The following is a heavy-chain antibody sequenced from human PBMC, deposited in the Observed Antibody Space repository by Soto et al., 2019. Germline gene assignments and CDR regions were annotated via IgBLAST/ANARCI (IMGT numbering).Heavy chain of an antibody. V-gene: IGHV1-69*01. CDR3: DRASIAAAGTSICYYYYGMDV. CDR1: GGTFSSYA. J-gene: IGHJ6*02. CDR2: IIPIFGTA. D-gene: IGHD6-13*01. Sequence: QVQLVQSGAEVKKPGSSVKVSCKASGGTFSSYAISWVRQAPGQGLEWMGGIIPIFGTANYAQKFQGRVTNTADESTRTAYMGLSSMGSEDTAVYYCDRASIAAAGTSICYYYYGMDVWCQGTTVTVSS.